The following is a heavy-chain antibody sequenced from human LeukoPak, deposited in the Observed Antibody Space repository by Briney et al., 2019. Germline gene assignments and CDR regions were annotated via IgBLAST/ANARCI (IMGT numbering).Heavy chain of an antibody. D-gene: IGHD2-21*02. V-gene: IGHV3-7*01. Sequence: PGESLRLSCAASGFTFTTYWMSWVRQLPGKGLEWVANINQDGTEKYYVDSVKGRFTISRDNAKNSLYLQMNSLRAEDTAVYYCARILSLYCGGDCYGYGAAFDIWGQGTMVTVSS. CDR3: ARILSLYCGGDCYGYGAAFDI. CDR2: INQDGTEK. J-gene: IGHJ3*02. CDR1: GFTFTTYW.